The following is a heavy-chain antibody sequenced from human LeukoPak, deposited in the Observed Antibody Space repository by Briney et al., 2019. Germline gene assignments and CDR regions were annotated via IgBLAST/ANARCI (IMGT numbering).Heavy chain of an antibody. D-gene: IGHD2-2*02. CDR2: ISYDGSNK. CDR3: ARDGALTYCTGISCYTLSAFDM. Sequence: GGSLRLSCAASGFTFSSYVMHWVRQAPGKGLEWVAVISYDGSNKYYADSVKGRFTISRDNSKNTLYLQMNSLRPEDTAVYYCARDGALTYCTGISCYTLSAFDMWGQGTMVTVSS. V-gene: IGHV3-30-3*01. CDR1: GFTFSSYV. J-gene: IGHJ3*02.